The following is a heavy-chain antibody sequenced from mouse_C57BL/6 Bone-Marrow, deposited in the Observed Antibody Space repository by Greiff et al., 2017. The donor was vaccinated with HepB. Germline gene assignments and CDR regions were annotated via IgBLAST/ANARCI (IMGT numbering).Heavy chain of an antibody. CDR1: GYTFTDYY. CDR2: INPNNGGT. J-gene: IGHJ2*01. Sequence: VQLQQSGPELVKPGASVKISCKASGYTFTDYYMNWVKQSHGKSLEWIGDINPNNGGTSYNQKFKGKATLTVDKSSSTAYMELRSLTSEDSAVYYCARSGGGGYWGQGTTLTVSS. CDR3: ARSGGGGY. D-gene: IGHD1-1*02. V-gene: IGHV1-26*01.